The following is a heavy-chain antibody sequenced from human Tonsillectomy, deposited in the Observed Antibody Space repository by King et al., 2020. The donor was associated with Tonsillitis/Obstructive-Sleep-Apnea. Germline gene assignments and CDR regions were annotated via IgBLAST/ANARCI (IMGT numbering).Heavy chain of an antibody. CDR3: ARGPFRGYSGYDHAFDF. CDR1: GGSFSGYY. V-gene: IGHV4-34*01. Sequence: HVQLQQWGAGPLKPSETLSLTCAVYGGSFSGYYWSWIRQPLGKGLEWIGEISHSGTTNYNPSLKSRVTISVDTSKNQFSLKLTSVTAADTAAYYCARGPFRGYSGYDHAFDFWGQGGLVTVSS. CDR2: ISHSGTT. D-gene: IGHD5-12*01. J-gene: IGHJ4*02.